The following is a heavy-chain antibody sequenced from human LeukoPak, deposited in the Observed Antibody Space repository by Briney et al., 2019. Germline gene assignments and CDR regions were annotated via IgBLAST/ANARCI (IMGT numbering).Heavy chain of an antibody. Sequence: ASVKVSCKASGYTFTSYGISWVRQAPGQGLEWMGGISAYNGKTNYAQKLQGRVTITTDTSTSTAYMELRSLRSDDTAVYYCSTAPFTIIYMDVWGQGTTVTVSS. CDR3: STAPFTIIYMDV. V-gene: IGHV1-18*01. J-gene: IGHJ6*02. D-gene: IGHD3-10*01. CDR2: ISAYNGKT. CDR1: GYTFTSYG.